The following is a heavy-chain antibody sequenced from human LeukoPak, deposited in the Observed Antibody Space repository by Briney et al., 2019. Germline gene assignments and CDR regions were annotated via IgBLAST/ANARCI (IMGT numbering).Heavy chain of an antibody. CDR3: AREQCSGNSCYYY. CDR1: GFSFSSFW. CDR2: INQDGSEK. Sequence: GVSLRLSCAASGFSFSSFWMSWVRQAPGKGLEWVANINQDGSEKTYVDSVKGRFTISRDGAKNLLYLQMNSLRAEDAAVYYCAREQCSGNSCYYYWGQGTLVTVSS. J-gene: IGHJ4*02. V-gene: IGHV3-7*01. D-gene: IGHD2-15*01.